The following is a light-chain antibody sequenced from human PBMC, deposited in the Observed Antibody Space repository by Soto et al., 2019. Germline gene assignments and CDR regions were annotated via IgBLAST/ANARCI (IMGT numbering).Light chain of an antibody. V-gene: IGKV3-15*01. J-gene: IGKJ1*01. Sequence: EIVMTQSPATLSVSPGEGATLSCRASQGLTTKLAWYQQKPGQAPRLLIYGASTRATGIPARFSGSGSGTEFTLTISSLQSEDFAVYHCQQYNTWPRTFGQGTKVDSK. CDR2: GAS. CDR1: QGLTTK. CDR3: QQYNTWPRT.